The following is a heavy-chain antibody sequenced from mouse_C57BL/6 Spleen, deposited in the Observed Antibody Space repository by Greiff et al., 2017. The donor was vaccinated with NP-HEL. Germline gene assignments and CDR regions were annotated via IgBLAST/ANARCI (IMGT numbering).Heavy chain of an antibody. D-gene: IGHD3-2*02. CDR2: INYDGSST. CDR3: ARDRDSSGYDAMDY. V-gene: IGHV5-16*01. J-gene: IGHJ4*01. Sequence: VQLKESEGGLVQPGSSMKLSCTASGFTFSDYYMAWVRQVPEKGLEWVANINYDGSSTYYLDSLKSRFIISRDNAKNILYLQMSSLKSEDTATYYCARDRDSSGYDAMDYWGQGTSVTVSS. CDR1: GFTFSDYY.